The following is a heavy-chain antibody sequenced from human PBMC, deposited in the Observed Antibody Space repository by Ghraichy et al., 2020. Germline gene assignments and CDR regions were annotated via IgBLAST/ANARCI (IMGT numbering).Heavy chain of an antibody. CDR3: AKAEYYYGSGSP. Sequence: GGSLRLSCAASGLTFSSYAMSWVRQAQGKGLEWVSAISGSGGSTYYADSVKGRFTISRDNSKNTLYLQMNSLRAEDTAVYYCAKAEYYYGSGSPWGQGTLVTVSS. V-gene: IGHV3-23*01. CDR1: GLTFSSYA. J-gene: IGHJ5*02. D-gene: IGHD3-10*01. CDR2: ISGSGGST.